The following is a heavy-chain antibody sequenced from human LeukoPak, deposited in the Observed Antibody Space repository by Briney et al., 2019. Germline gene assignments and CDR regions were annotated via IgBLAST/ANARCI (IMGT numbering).Heavy chain of an antibody. J-gene: IGHJ4*02. CDR2: TYYRSKWYN. D-gene: IGHD1-26*01. Sequence: SQTLSLTCAISGDSVSSSSAAWNWIRQSPSRGLEWLGRTYYRSKWYNDYAVSVKSRITINPDTSKNQFSLQLNSVTPEDTAVYYCARELAGIVGATGQVDYWGQGTLVTVSS. CDR3: ARELAGIVGATGQVDY. V-gene: IGHV6-1*01. CDR1: GDSVSSSSAA.